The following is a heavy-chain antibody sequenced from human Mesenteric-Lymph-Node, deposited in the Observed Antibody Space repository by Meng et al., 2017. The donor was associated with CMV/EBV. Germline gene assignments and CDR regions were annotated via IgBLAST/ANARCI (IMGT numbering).Heavy chain of an antibody. CDR2: IFTGGITA. D-gene: IGHD5-18*01. V-gene: IGHV3-23*03. J-gene: IGHJ6*02. Sequence: GGSLRLSCAASGFTFSSYAMTWVRQAPGKGLEWVSVIFTGGITAYYADSVKGRFTISRDDSQNTVYLEMNSLRVEDTAVYYCARHIQIWSTNYYYGFDVWGQGTTVTVSS. CDR3: ARHIQIWSTNYYYGFDV. CDR1: GFTFSSYA.